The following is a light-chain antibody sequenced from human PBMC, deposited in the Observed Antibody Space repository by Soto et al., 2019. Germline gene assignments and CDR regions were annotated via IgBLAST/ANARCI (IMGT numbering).Light chain of an antibody. CDR1: TSDVGRYDY. CDR2: DVS. CDR3: SSFTTSTTFV. V-gene: IGLV2-14*03. J-gene: IGLJ1*01. Sequence: QSVLAQPASVSGSPEQSITISCTGTTSDVGRYDYVSWFQQHPGKAPKLIIYDVSHWPSGVSDRFSGSKSGNTASLTISGLQAEDEADYYCSSFTTSTTFVFGTGTKVTVL.